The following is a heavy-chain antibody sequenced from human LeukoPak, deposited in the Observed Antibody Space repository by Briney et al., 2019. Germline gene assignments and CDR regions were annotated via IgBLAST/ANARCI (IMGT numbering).Heavy chain of an antibody. CDR2: ISGSGGST. J-gene: IGHJ4*02. CDR1: GFTFSSYA. Sequence: PGGSLRLSCAASGFTFSSYAMSWVRQAPGKGLEWVSAISGSGGSTYYADSVKGRFTISRDNAKNSLYLQMNSLRDDDTAVYYCARDLGRPGDGQSYYFDSWGQGTLVTVSS. D-gene: IGHD2-21*01. CDR3: ARDLGRPGDGQSYYFDS. V-gene: IGHV3-23*01.